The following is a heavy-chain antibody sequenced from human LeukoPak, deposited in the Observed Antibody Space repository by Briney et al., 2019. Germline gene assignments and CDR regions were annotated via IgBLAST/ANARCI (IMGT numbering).Heavy chain of an antibody. D-gene: IGHD3-10*01. CDR2: ISSSSSYI. J-gene: IGHJ4*02. Sequence: PGGSLRLSCAAAGFTFSSYSMNWVRQAPGKGLEWVSSISSSSSYIYYADSVKGRFTISRDNAKNSLYLQMNSLRAEDTAVYYCARSGLWFGDKEDYWGQGTLVTASS. CDR3: ARSGLWFGDKEDY. V-gene: IGHV3-21*01. CDR1: GFTFSSYS.